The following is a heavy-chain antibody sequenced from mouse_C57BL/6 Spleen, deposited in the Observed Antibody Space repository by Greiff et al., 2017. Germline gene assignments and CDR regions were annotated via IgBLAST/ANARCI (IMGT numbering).Heavy chain of an antibody. CDR1: GFTFSNYW. CDR3: TGDGWLLPAWFAY. D-gene: IGHD2-3*01. V-gene: IGHV6-3*01. J-gene: IGHJ3*01. CDR2: IRLKSDNYAT. Sequence: VQLVESGGGLVQPGGSMKLSCVASGFTFSNYWMNWVRQSPEKGLEWVAQIRLKSDNYATHYAESVKGRFTISSDDSKSSVYLQMNNLRAEDTGIYYCTGDGWLLPAWFAYWGQGTLVTVSA.